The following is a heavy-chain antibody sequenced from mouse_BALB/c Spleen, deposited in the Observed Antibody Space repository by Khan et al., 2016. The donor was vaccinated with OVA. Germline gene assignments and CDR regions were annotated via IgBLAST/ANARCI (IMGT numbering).Heavy chain of an antibody. J-gene: IGHJ3*01. CDR3: ARAGYGGFAR. CDR1: GYTFTDFL. Sequence: QVQLQQSGPELVKPGASVKMSCKASGYTFTDFLISWLKQRPGQGLEWIGEIYPGSGYIYYNEKFKGKATLTSDKSSNTAYMQLTSLTSEDSAVYFCARAGYGGFARWGQGTLVTVSA. V-gene: IGHV1-77*01. D-gene: IGHD3-2*02. CDR2: IYPGSGYI.